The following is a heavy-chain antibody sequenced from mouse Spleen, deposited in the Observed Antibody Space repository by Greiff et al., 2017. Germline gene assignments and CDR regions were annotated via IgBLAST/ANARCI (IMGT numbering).Heavy chain of an antibody. D-gene: IGHD1-1*01. J-gene: IGHJ3*01. V-gene: IGHV1-42*01. Sequence: VQLQQSGPELVKPGASVKISCKASGYSFTGYYMNWVKQSPEKSLEWIGEINPSTGGTTYNQKFKAKATLTVDKSSSTAYMQLKSLTSEDSAVYYCARNLPYYGSSLFAYWGQGTLVTVSA. CDR3: ARNLPYYGSSLFAY. CDR2: INPSTGGT. CDR1: GYSFTGYY.